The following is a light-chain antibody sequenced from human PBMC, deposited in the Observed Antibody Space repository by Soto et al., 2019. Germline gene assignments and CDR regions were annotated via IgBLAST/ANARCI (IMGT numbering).Light chain of an antibody. V-gene: IGKV1-39*01. Sequence: DIQMTQSPSSRSASVGDRVTITCRASLRISSDLNWFQQKPGKAPKVLIFGASSLQSGVPSRFSGSGSGTEFTLTISSLQREDSATYYCQQSYTTPRTFGQGTKLEIK. CDR3: QQSYTTPRT. J-gene: IGKJ2*01. CDR1: LRISSD. CDR2: GAS.